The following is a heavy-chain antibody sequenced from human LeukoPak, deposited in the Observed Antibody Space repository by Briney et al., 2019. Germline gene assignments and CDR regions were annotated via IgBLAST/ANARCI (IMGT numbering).Heavy chain of an antibody. CDR2: LSPNSGNT. Sequence: GASLKVSCKASGYAFASFDINWVRQATGQGLEWLGWLSPNSGNTGYAQKFQGGVTMTRDTSTSTVYMELSNLRFEDTAVYYCARGNAVSGDYWGQGTLVTVSS. J-gene: IGHJ4*02. CDR1: GYAFASFD. D-gene: IGHD1-26*01. V-gene: IGHV1-8*01. CDR3: ARGNAVSGDY.